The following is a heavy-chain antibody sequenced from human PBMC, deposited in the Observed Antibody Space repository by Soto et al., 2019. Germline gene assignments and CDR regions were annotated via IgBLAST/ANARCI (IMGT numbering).Heavy chain of an antibody. CDR3: ANQQRGYSHGYLGYYYYYGMDV. J-gene: IGHJ6*02. D-gene: IGHD5-18*01. CDR1: GFTFSSYG. CDR2: ISYDGSNK. V-gene: IGHV3-30*18. Sequence: PGGSLRLSCAASGFTFSSYGMHWVRQAPGKGLEWVAVISYDGSNKYYADSVKGRFTISRDNSKNTLYLQMNSLRAEDTAVYYCANQQRGYSHGYLGYYYYYGMDVWGQGTTVTVSS.